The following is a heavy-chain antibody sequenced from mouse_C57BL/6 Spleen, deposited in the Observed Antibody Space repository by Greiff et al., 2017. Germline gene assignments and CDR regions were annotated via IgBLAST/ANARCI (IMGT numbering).Heavy chain of an antibody. CDR2: ISSGSSTI. D-gene: IGHD2-5*01. CDR3: ARGEGYYSNYFDY. V-gene: IGHV5-17*01. CDR1: GFTFSDYG. Sequence: EVQLVESGGGLVTPGGSLKLSCAASGFTFSDYGLHWVRQAPEKGLEWVAYISSGSSTIYYADTVKGRFTISRDNAKNTLFLQITSLRSEDTAMYYCARGEGYYSNYFDYWGQGTTLTVSS. J-gene: IGHJ2*01.